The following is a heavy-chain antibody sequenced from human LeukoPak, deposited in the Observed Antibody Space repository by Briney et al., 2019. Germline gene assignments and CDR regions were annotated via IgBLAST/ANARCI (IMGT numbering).Heavy chain of an antibody. CDR2: INHDGSDT. Sequence: GGSLRLSCAVSGYTFSSHCMHWVRQAPGKGLVWVSRINHDGSDTIYADCVKGRFTISRDNAKNTLCLQMNSLRAEDTAVYYCIRSNGWPDYWGERCLVTVSS. J-gene: IGHJ4*02. CDR3: IRSNGWPDY. D-gene: IGHD6-19*01. V-gene: IGHV3-74*01. CDR1: GYTFSSHC.